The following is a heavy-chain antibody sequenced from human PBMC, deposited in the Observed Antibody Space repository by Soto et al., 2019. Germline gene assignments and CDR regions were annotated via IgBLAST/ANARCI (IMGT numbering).Heavy chain of an antibody. Sequence: PGGSMRLSCAASESSFSDYYMSWIRQAPGKGLEWVSYISSTSSTIYYADSVQGRFTVSRDNAKNSLYLQMNSLRPEDTALYYCATNRGRGYGIDVWGQVTKVTVYS. V-gene: IGHV3-11*01. D-gene: IGHD3-10*01. J-gene: IGHJ6*02. CDR2: ISSTSSTI. CDR1: ESSFSDYY. CDR3: ATNRGRGYGIDV.